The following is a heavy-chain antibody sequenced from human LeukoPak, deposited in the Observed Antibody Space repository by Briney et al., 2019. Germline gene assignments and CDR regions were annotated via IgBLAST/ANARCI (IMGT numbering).Heavy chain of an antibody. J-gene: IGHJ4*02. CDR3: ATSPLAGS. CDR2: VYSVGST. D-gene: IGHD3-10*01. V-gene: IGHV3-53*01. Sequence: GGSLRLSCAASGFTFSSYWMSWVRQAPGKGLEWVSVVYSVGSTYYADSVRGRFTISRDNSKNTLYLQMNSLRAEDTAVYYCATSPLAGSWGQGTLVTVSS. CDR1: GFTFSSYW.